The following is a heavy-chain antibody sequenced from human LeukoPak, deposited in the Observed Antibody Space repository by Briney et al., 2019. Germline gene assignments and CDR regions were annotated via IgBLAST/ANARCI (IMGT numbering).Heavy chain of an antibody. D-gene: IGHD4-23*01. CDR3: VRDRGHDYGGNHFDY. J-gene: IGHJ4*02. Sequence: GASVKVSCKASGGTFSSYAISWVRQAPGQGLEWMGRIIPILGIANYAQKFQGRVTITADKSTSTAYMELSSLRSEDTAVYYCVRDRGHDYGGNHFDYWGQGTLVTVSS. CDR2: IIPILGIA. CDR1: GGTFSSYA. V-gene: IGHV1-69*04.